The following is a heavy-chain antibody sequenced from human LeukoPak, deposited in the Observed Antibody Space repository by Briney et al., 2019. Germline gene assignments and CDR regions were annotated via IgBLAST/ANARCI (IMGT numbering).Heavy chain of an antibody. V-gene: IGHV3-23*01. CDR3: AKGACGGDCYTWYFDL. Sequence: PGGSLRLSCAASGFTFSSYAMSWVRQAPGKGLEWVSAISGSGGSTYYADSVKGRFIISRDNSKNTLYLQMNSLRAEDTAVYYCAKGACGGDCYTWYFDLWGRGTLVTVSS. D-gene: IGHD2-21*02. J-gene: IGHJ2*01. CDR1: GFTFSSYA. CDR2: ISGSGGST.